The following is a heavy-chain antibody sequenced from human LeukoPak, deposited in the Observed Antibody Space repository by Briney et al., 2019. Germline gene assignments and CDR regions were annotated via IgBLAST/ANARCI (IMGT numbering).Heavy chain of an antibody. Sequence: PSETLSLTCIVSGVSISRSAYYWGWLRQPPGKGLEWIGSISDSGSTYYSPSLKSRVTISVDTSKNQFSLKLRLVTAADTAVYYCARQDIWFGELVVWGQGTTVTVSS. V-gene: IGHV4-39*01. D-gene: IGHD3-10*01. CDR2: ISDSGST. CDR3: ARQDIWFGELVV. J-gene: IGHJ6*02. CDR1: GVSISRSAYY.